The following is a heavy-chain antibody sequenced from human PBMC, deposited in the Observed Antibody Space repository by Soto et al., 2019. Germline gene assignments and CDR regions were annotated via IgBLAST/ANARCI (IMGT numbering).Heavy chain of an antibody. CDR3: ASDRDCGSGSYSGNWFDP. J-gene: IGHJ5*02. D-gene: IGHD3-10*01. Sequence: QVQLQESGPGLVWPSQTLSLTCTVSGDSISSADYYWSWIRQHPGEGLEWIGHIYYSGGTHYNPSLKSRVSISVDTSRNQFPLKLSSVTAADTAVSYCASDRDCGSGSYSGNWFDPWGQGTLVTVSS. CDR2: IYYSGGT. V-gene: IGHV4-31*03. CDR1: GDSISSADYY.